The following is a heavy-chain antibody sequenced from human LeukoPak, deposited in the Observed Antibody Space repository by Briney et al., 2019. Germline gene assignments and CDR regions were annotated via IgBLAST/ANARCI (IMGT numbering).Heavy chain of an antibody. CDR1: GYTLTSYA. Sequence: GASVKVSCKASGYTLTSYAMNWVRQAPGQGLEWMGCLNPNTGNPTYAQGFTGRFVFSLDTSVSTTYLQISSLKAEDTAVYYCARAYQRLGGLSFPDQWGQGTLVTVSS. V-gene: IGHV7-4-1*02. J-gene: IGHJ5*02. D-gene: IGHD3-16*02. CDR3: ARAYQRLGGLSFPDQ. CDR2: LNPNTGNP.